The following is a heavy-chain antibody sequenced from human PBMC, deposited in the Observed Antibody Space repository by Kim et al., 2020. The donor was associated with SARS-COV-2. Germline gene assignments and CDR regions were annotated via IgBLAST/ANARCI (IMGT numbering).Heavy chain of an antibody. D-gene: IGHD3-10*01. CDR2: IIPIFGTA. J-gene: IGHJ6*02. V-gene: IGHV1-69*13. CDR3: ARDPCTMVQGVYYYYYGMDV. CDR1: VGTFSSYA. Sequence: SVKVSCKASVGTFSSYAISWVRQAPGQGLEWMGGIIPIFGTANYAQKFQGGVTITADESTSTAYMELSSLRSEDTAVYYCARDPCTMVQGVYYYYYGMDVWGQGTTVTVSS.